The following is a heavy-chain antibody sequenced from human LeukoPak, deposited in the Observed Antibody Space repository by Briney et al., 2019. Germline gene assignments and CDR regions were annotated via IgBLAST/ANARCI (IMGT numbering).Heavy chain of an antibody. V-gene: IGHV4-34*01. J-gene: IGHJ4*02. Sequence: SETLSLTCAVYGGSFSGYNWGWIRQPPGKGLEWIGSIYHSGSTYYNPSLKSRVTISVDTSKNKFSLKLSSVTAADTAVYYCARTDKWLVNFDYWGQGTLVTVSS. D-gene: IGHD6-19*01. CDR3: ARTDKWLVNFDY. CDR1: GGSFSGYN. CDR2: IYHSGST.